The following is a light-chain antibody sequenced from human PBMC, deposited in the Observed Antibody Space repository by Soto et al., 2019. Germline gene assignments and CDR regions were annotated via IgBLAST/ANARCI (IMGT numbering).Light chain of an antibody. CDR2: GAS. V-gene: IGKV3-20*01. Sequence: EILLTQSPGTLSLSPGERATLSCRASQSVISTYLDGYQQKPGQAPRLLIYGASSRDTGIPDRLSGIGSGTDFTLTISRLEPEDFAVYYCQQYGSSPITFGQGTRLEIK. CDR3: QQYGSSPIT. CDR1: QSVISTY. J-gene: IGKJ5*01.